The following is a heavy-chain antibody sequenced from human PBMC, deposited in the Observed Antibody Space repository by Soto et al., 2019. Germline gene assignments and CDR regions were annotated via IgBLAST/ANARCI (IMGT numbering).Heavy chain of an antibody. CDR1: GDSVRKYY. Sequence: SETLSLTCTVSGDSVRKYYWNWIRPPAGKGLEWIGRIYITRSRNYNPSLGSRVTMSVDTSKNQFSLKLTLTSVTAADTAVYYCARSPAYGDFANLDTWGQGTLVTVSS. CDR2: IYITRSR. CDR3: ARSPAYGDFANLDT. V-gene: IGHV4-4*07. D-gene: IGHD4-17*01. J-gene: IGHJ5*02.